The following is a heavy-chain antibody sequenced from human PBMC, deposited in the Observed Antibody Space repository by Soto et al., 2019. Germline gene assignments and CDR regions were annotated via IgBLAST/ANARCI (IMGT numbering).Heavy chain of an antibody. CDR3: ARTIGVLNFYYYYYYMDV. Sequence: SQTLSLTCSVSGDSMTSYYWSWIRQPPGKGLEWIGYIYYSGSTNYTPSLKSRVTISVDTSKNQFSLKLTSVTAADTAVYYCARTIGVLNFYYYYYYMDVWGKGTTVTVSS. CDR2: IYYSGST. V-gene: IGHV4-59*01. D-gene: IGHD3-3*01. J-gene: IGHJ6*03. CDR1: GDSMTSYY.